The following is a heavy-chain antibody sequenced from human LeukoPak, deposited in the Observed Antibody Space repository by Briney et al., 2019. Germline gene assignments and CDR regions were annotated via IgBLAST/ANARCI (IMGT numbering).Heavy chain of an antibody. CDR1: GGSFSGYY. CDR2: INHSGST. D-gene: IGHD6-13*01. CDR3: ARVGYSSSYSFDY. Sequence: SETLSLTCAVYGGSFSGYYWSWIRQPPGKGLEGIGEINHSGSTNYNPSLKRRVTISVDTSKNQFSLKLRSVTAADTAVYYCARVGYSSSYSFDYWGQGTLVTVSS. J-gene: IGHJ4*02. V-gene: IGHV4-34*01.